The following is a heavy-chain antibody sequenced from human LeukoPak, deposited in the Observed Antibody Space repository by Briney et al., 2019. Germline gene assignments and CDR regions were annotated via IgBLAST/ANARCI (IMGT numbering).Heavy chain of an antibody. V-gene: IGHV3-48*01. J-gene: IGHJ4*02. CDR3: ARGAHSGYSSGWCGGRDFDY. CDR2: TSSSRNAI. D-gene: IGHD6-19*01. Sequence: GVSVTLSCAAYGFTFRSYSMNGVRQARGRGLEWVTYTSSSRNAIYNANSVKGRFSISIDNAKNSLYLQMNSLRAEDTAVYYCARGAHSGYSSGWCGGRDFDYWGQGTLVTVSS. CDR1: GFTFRSYS.